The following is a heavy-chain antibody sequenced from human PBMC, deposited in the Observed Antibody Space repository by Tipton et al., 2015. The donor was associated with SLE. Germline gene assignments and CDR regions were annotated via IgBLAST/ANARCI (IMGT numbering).Heavy chain of an antibody. CDR2: IWYDGSNK. CDR3: ARGRGGEFSDY. CDR1: GFTFSTSA. V-gene: IGHV3-33*01. J-gene: IGHJ4*02. D-gene: IGHD3-16*02. Sequence: SLRLSCAASGFTFSTSAMHWVRQAPGKGLEWVAVIWYDGSNKFYADSVKGRFTISRDNSKNTVSLQMNSLRVEDTAVYFCARGRGGEFSDYWGQGTLVTVSS.